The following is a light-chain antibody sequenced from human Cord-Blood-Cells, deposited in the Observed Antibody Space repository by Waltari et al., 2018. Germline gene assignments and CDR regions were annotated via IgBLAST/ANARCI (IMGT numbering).Light chain of an antibody. CDR1: SSDVGSYNL. Sequence: QSALTQPASVSGSPGPSITISCTGTSSDVGSYNLVSWYQQHPDKAPKLMIYEVSKRPSGVSNRFSGSKSGNTASLTISGLQAEDEADYYCCSYAGSSTLVFGGGTKLTVL. CDR3: CSYAGSSTLV. CDR2: EVS. J-gene: IGLJ2*01. V-gene: IGLV2-23*02.